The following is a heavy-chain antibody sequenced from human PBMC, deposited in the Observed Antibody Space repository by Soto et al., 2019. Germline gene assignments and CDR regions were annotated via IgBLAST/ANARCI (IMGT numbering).Heavy chain of an antibody. J-gene: IGHJ3*02. D-gene: IGHD1-26*01. Sequence: GGSLRLSCAVSGFTFSNYAIHWVRQAPGKGLEWVSGISAGGSSTFYADSVKGRFTISRDNSMNTLYLHMNSLRAEDTAVYYCAKVYYSGTFPGAFDIWGQGTLVTVSS. CDR3: AKVYYSGTFPGAFDI. CDR1: GFTFSNYA. CDR2: ISAGGSST. V-gene: IGHV3-23*01.